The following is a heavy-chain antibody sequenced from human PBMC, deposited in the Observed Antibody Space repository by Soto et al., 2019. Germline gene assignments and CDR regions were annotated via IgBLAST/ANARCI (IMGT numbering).Heavy chain of an antibody. Sequence: QVQLVESGGGVVQPGRSLRLSCVASGFTFSSYAMHWVRQAPDKGLEWVAVISYDGTNTYYIDSVQGRFTLSRDNSKNKLYLQMNSLRAQDTSVYYCAKGVTGTSGTGKGLDVWGQGTTVIVSS. J-gene: IGHJ6*02. V-gene: IGHV3-30*10. CDR3: AKGVTGTSGTGKGLDV. D-gene: IGHD1-7*01. CDR2: ISYDGTNT. CDR1: GFTFSSYA.